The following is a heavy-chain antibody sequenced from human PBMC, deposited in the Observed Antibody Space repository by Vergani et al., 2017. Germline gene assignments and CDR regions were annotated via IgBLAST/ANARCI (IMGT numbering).Heavy chain of an antibody. CDR3: ARGDYGILTGYRY. J-gene: IGHJ4*02. Sequence: VQSGDEVKKSGASVKVSCKTSGYTFSNYYMHWVRQAPGQGLEWMGIINPSGGHTNYAQKFQGRVTMTRDTSTSTVYMELSSLRSEDTAIYYCARGDYGILTGYRYWGQGTLVTVSA. V-gene: IGHV1-46*03. CDR1: GYTFSNYY. D-gene: IGHD3-9*01. CDR2: INPSGGHT.